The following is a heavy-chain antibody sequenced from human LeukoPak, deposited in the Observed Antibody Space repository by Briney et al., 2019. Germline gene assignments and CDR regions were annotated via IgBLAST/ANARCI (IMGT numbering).Heavy chain of an antibody. D-gene: IGHD5-18*01. CDR2: IYYSGST. CDR3: ARGLYSYGLVAFDY. Sequence: SETLSLTCTVSGGSISSYYWSWIRQPPGKGLEWIGYIYYSGSTNYNPSLKRRVTISVDTSKNQFSLKLSSVAAADTVVYYCARGLYSYGLVAFDYWGQGTLVTVSS. CDR1: GGSISSYY. V-gene: IGHV4-59*01. J-gene: IGHJ4*02.